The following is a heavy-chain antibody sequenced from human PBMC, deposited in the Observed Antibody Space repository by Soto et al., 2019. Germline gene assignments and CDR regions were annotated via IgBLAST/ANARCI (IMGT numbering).Heavy chain of an antibody. CDR1: GISFRSRA. D-gene: IGHD3-10*01. V-gene: IGHV3-23*01. J-gene: IGHJ4*02. CDR3: ARGSRDSYSGSRIFDL. CDR2: TTATDGDR. Sequence: GLSLRLSCVASGISFRSRARRWVRQSPGEGLEWVSVTTATDGDRKYADSVRGRFTISRDNSKNTLYLQMSSMRAEDSAVYYCARGSRDSYSGSRIFDLWGRGTRVTVSS.